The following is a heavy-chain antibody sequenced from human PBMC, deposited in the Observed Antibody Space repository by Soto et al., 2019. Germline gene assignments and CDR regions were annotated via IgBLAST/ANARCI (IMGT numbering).Heavy chain of an antibody. D-gene: IGHD6-13*01. CDR1: GGSISSYY. CDR2: IYYSGST. V-gene: IGHV4-59*01. Sequence: SETLSLTCTVSGGSISSYYWSWIRQPPGKGLEWIGYIYYSGSTNYNPSLKSRVTISVDTSKNQFSLKLSSVTAADTAVYYCARGLIAADKSWFDPWGQGTLVTVYS. CDR3: ARGLIAADKSWFDP. J-gene: IGHJ5*02.